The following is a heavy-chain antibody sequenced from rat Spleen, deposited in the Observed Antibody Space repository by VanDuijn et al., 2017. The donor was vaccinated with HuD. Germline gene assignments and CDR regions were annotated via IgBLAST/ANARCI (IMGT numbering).Heavy chain of an antibody. Sequence: EVQLVESGGGLVQPGNSLKLSCAASGFTFSDYAMAWVRQSPKKGLEWVATIIYDGSSTYYRDSVKGRFTISRDNAKSTLYLQMDSLRSEDTATYYCATHPSSYIDYYVMDAWGQGASVTVSS. CDR3: ATHPSSYIDYYVMDA. J-gene: IGHJ4*01. CDR2: IIYDGSST. CDR1: GFTFSDYA. D-gene: IGHD1-2*01. V-gene: IGHV5S10*01.